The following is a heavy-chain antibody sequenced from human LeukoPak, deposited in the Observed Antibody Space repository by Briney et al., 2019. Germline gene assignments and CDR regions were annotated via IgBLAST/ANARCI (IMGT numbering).Heavy chain of an antibody. Sequence: SETLSLTCTFSGGSVINRNYYWGWIRQPPGKGLEWIGYIYYSGSTNYNPSLKSRVTISVDTSKNQFSLKLSSVTAADTAVYYCARGRRVEVGPRYKIVLVPSPIDGDFDYWGQGTLVTVSS. J-gene: IGHJ4*02. CDR1: GGSVINRNYY. CDR3: ARGRRVEVGPRYKIVLVPSPIDGDFDY. D-gene: IGHD3-16*02. V-gene: IGHV4-61*01. CDR2: IYYSGST.